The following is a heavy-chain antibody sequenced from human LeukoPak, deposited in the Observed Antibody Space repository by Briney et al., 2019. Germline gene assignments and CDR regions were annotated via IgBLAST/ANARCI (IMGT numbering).Heavy chain of an antibody. Sequence: PGGSLRLSCSASGFTFSSYAMHWVRQAPGKGLEYVSAISSNGGSTYYADSVKGRFTISRDNSKNTLFLQMSSLRAEDTAVYYCVKDAGYSYGMTYFDYWGQGTLVTVSS. J-gene: IGHJ4*02. D-gene: IGHD5-18*01. CDR3: VKDAGYSYGMTYFDY. CDR1: GFTFSSYA. CDR2: ISSNGGST. V-gene: IGHV3-64D*06.